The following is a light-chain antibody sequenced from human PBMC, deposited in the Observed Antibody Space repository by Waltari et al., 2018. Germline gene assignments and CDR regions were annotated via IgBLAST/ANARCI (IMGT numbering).Light chain of an antibody. CDR1: QDIGNY. J-gene: IGKJ5*01. CDR3: LQHYTYPPT. V-gene: IGKV1-17*03. Sequence: DIQMTQSPSAMSASVGDRVAIPCRAIQDIGNYLAWFQQKPGTVPKRLIYAVSSLESGVPSRFSGSDSGTEFTLTINRLQPEDLATYFCLQHYTYPPTFGQGTRLEI. CDR2: AVS.